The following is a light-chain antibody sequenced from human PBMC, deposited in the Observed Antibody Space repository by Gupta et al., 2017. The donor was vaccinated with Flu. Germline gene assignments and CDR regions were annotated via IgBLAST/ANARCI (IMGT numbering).Light chain of an antibody. J-gene: IGLJ2*01. CDR3: AALDAIPDGPV. Sequence: VSISCRDTSSAMGTNSLIMYLHHPASDPTLVIYRNNDRHSAVPHCFSASNDGTSATLHITGRQAEEDADYFCAALDAIPDGPVFGGGTKLTVL. V-gene: IGLV1-44*01. CDR1: SSAMGTNS. CDR2: RNN.